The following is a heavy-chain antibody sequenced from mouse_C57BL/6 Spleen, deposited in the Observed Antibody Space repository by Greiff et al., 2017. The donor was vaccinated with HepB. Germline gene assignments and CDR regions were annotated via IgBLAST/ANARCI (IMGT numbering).Heavy chain of an antibody. CDR1: GFNIKNTY. Sequence: VQLKESVAELVRPGASVKLSCTASGFNIKNTYMHWVKQRPEQGLEWIGRIDPANGNTKYAPKFQGKATITADTSSNTAYLQLSSLTSEDTAIYYCARSIYYGNWAWFAYWGQGTLVTVSA. J-gene: IGHJ3*01. CDR3: ARSIYYGNWAWFAY. V-gene: IGHV14-3*01. D-gene: IGHD2-1*01. CDR2: IDPANGNT.